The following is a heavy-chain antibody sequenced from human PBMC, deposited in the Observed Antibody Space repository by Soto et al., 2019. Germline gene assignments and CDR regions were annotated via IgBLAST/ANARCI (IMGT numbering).Heavy chain of an antibody. CDR3: VKDGVSGWSDYFFDY. CDR1: GFTFSSYA. Sequence: QVHLVESGGGVVQPGRSLRLSCAASGFTFSSYAMHWVRRTPGKGLECVALISYDGINKYYADSVKARFTVSRDNSQTTLYLQMHSLSAEDTAVYYCVKDGVSGWSDYFFDYWGQGTLVTVSS. J-gene: IGHJ4*02. V-gene: IGHV3-30*18. D-gene: IGHD6-19*01. CDR2: ISYDGINK.